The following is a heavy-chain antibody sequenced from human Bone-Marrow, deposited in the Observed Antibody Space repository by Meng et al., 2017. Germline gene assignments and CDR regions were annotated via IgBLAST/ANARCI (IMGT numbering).Heavy chain of an antibody. Sequence: QVELVQSGGEVKKAGASVKVSCKASGYTFTGYYMHWVRQAPGQGLEWMGWISAYNGDTKYAPELQGRVSMTTDTSTYTAYMELRSLRSDDTAIYYCARDYANKVDYWGQGTLVTVSS. J-gene: IGHJ4*02. V-gene: IGHV1-18*04. CDR1: GYTFTGYY. CDR2: ISAYNGDT. D-gene: IGHD2-2*01. CDR3: ARDYANKVDY.